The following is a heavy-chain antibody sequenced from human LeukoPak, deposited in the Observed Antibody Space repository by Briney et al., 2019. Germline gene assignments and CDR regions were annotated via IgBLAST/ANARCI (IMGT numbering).Heavy chain of an antibody. CDR1: GFTFSSYA. J-gene: IGHJ4*02. CDR2: ISGSGGST. V-gene: IGHV3-23*01. Sequence: GGSLRLSCAASGFTFSSYAMSWVRQAPGKGLEWVSAISGSGGSTYYADSVKGRFTISRDNSKNTLYLQMNSLRAEDTAVYYCITDGVGVEGATYDNWGQGTLVSVSS. CDR3: ITDGVGVEGATYDN. D-gene: IGHD1-26*01.